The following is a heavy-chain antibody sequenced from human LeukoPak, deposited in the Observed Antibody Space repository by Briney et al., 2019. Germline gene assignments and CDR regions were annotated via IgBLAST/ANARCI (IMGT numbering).Heavy chain of an antibody. J-gene: IGHJ5*02. CDR1: GGSISSSSYY. CDR3: ARRVLMSSAGVPDTWLDP. V-gene: IGHV4-39*01. Sequence: SETLSLTCTVSGGSISSSSYYWGWIRQPPGKGLEWIGSIYYSGSTYYNPSLKSRVTISVDTSKNQFSLSLNSVTAADTAVYFCARRVLMSSAGVPDTWLDPWGQGTLVTVSS. D-gene: IGHD6-19*01. CDR2: IYYSGST.